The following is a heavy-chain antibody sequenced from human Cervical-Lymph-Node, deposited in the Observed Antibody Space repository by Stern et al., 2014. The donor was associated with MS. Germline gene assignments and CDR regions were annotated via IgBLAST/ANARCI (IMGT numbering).Heavy chain of an antibody. V-gene: IGHV3-30*18. CDR1: GFTFSSYG. Sequence: VQLVESGGGVVQPGRSLRLSCAASGFTFSSYGMHWVRQAPGKGLEWAAVISYDGSNKYYADSVKGRFTISRDNSKNTLYLQMNSLRAEDTAVYYCAKDHCSSTSCHFDYWGQGTLVTVSS. CDR2: ISYDGSNK. CDR3: AKDHCSSTSCHFDY. J-gene: IGHJ4*02. D-gene: IGHD2-2*01.